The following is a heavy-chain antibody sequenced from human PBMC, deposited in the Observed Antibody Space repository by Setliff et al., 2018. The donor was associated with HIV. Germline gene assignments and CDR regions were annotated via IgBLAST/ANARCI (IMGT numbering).Heavy chain of an antibody. CDR3: ARRRGYCSGGTCYSGGYWFDP. D-gene: IGHD2-15*01. J-gene: IGHJ5*02. V-gene: IGHV4-39*01. CDR2: IYYSGRT. Sequence: PSETLSLTCTVSGGSISSSSYYWAWVRQPPGKGLEWIGSIYYSGRTSYNPSLKSRFTIAVDTSKNQFSLKLRSVTAADTAVYYCARRRGYCSGGTCYSGGYWFDPWGQGTLVTVSS. CDR1: GGSISSSSYY.